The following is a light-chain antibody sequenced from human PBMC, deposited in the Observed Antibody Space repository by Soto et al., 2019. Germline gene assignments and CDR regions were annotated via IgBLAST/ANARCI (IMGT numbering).Light chain of an antibody. CDR1: SSDVGGYNY. J-gene: IGLJ1*01. Sequence: QSALTQPASVSGSPGQSITISCTGTSSDVGGYNYVSWYQHHPGKAPKLIIYDVSNRPSGVSIRFSGSKSDNTASLTISGLRPEDEADHHCSSYTTSNTRQIVFGTGTKVTVL. CDR2: DVS. V-gene: IGLV2-14*03. CDR3: SSYTTSNTRQIV.